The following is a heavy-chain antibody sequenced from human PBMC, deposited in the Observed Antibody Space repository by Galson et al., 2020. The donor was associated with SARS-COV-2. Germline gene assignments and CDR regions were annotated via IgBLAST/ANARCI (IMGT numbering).Heavy chain of an antibody. CDR2: IDQGGIEK. V-gene: IGHV3-7*03. Sequence: GGSLRLSCAASGFTFTAHWMTWVRQAPGKGLEWVAAIDQGGIEKAYGDSVRGRFTISRDNIENSVFLQMNRLSADDTATYFCARATSGSYPNWLDSWGQGALVAVSS. J-gene: IGHJ5*01. CDR1: GFTFTAHW. CDR3: ARATSGSYPNWLDS. D-gene: IGHD3-10*01.